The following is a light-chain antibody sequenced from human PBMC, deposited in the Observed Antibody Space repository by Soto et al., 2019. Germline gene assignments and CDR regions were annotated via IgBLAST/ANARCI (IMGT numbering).Light chain of an antibody. CDR2: DAS. J-gene: IGKJ5*01. CDR3: QQRNSWPLT. Sequence: EVVLTQSPATLSLSPGERATLSCRASQSVGTYLVWYQQRYGQPPSLLIYDASNRATDVPVRFSGSGSGTDIPLTISRLDPEDVAVYYCQQRNSWPLTFGQGTRLEIK. CDR1: QSVGTY. V-gene: IGKV3-11*01.